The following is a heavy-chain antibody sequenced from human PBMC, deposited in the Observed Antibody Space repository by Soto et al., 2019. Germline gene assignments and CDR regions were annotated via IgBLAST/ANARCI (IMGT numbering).Heavy chain of an antibody. CDR2: ISGSGGST. D-gene: IGHD6-6*01. CDR1: GFTFSSYA. V-gene: IGHV3-23*01. CDR3: AKDPRSSSSGFGY. Sequence: PXGSLILSCAASGFTFSSYAMSLVRRAPGKGLEWVSAISGSGGSTYYADSVKGRFTISRDNSKNTLYLQMNSLRAEDTAVYYCAKDPRSSSSGFGYWGQGTLVTVSS. J-gene: IGHJ4*02.